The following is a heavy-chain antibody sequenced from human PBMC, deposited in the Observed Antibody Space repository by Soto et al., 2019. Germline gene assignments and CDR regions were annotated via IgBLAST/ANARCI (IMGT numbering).Heavy chain of an antibody. CDR2: IYHSGST. CDR1: GGSISSSNW. Sequence: QVQLQESGPGLVKPSGTLSLTCAVSGGSISSSNWWSWVRQPPGKGLEWIGEIYHSGSTNYNPSLRSRVTISVEKSTHQFSLKLSSVTAADKAVYYCARVVGGYYYGMDVWAQGTTVTVSS. J-gene: IGHJ6*02. D-gene: IGHD2-2*01. CDR3: ARVVGGYYYGMDV. V-gene: IGHV4-4*02.